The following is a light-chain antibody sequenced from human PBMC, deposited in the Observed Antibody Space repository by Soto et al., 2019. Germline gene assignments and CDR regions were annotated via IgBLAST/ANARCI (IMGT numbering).Light chain of an antibody. CDR2: DVS. J-gene: IGLJ2*01. V-gene: IGLV2-14*01. Sequence: QAVLTQPASVSGSPGQSITISCTGTSSDIGAYNYVSWYQQHPGKAPKLMIYDVSNRPSGVSNRFSGSKSDNTASLTISGLQAEDEADYYCSSNTGSNTVVFGGGTKLTVL. CDR1: SSDIGAYNY. CDR3: SSNTGSNTVV.